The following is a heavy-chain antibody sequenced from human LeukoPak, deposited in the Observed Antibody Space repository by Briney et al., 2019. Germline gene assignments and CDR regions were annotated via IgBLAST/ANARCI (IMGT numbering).Heavy chain of an antibody. Sequence: GGSLRLSCAGSGFTFSSQWMHWVRQAPGKGLEWVAFIRYDGSNKYYADSVKGRFTISRDNSKNTLYLQMNSLRAEDTAVYYCVKGSGGGIAAAGTIDYWGQGTLVTVSP. D-gene: IGHD6-13*01. J-gene: IGHJ4*02. CDR1: GFTFSSQW. V-gene: IGHV3-30*02. CDR3: VKGSGGGIAAAGTIDY. CDR2: IRYDGSNK.